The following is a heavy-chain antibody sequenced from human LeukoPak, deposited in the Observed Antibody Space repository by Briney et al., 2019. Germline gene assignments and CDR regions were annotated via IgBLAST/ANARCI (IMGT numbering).Heavy chain of an antibody. CDR1: GFTFSSYW. CDR3: AKGAPGPLQYFFDY. Sequence: GGSLRLSCAASGFTFSSYWMHWVRQAPGKGLVWVSRINSDGSSTDYADSVKSRFTISRDNAKNTLFLQMNSLRAEDTAVYYCAKGAPGPLQYFFDYWGQGTLVTVSS. V-gene: IGHV3-74*01. CDR2: INSDGSST. J-gene: IGHJ4*02. D-gene: IGHD5-24*01.